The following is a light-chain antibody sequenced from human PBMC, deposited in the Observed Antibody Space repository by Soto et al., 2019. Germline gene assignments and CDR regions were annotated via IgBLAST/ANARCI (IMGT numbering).Light chain of an antibody. CDR2: GAS. J-gene: IGKJ1*01. CDR1: ESVSSSY. CDR3: QQYGSSQS. Sequence: EIVLTQSPGTLSLSPGERATLSCRASESVSSSYLAWYQQKPGQAPRLRIYGASSRATGIPDRFSGSGSGTDFTLTISRREPEDFAVYYCQQYGSSQSFGQGTKVEIK. V-gene: IGKV3-20*01.